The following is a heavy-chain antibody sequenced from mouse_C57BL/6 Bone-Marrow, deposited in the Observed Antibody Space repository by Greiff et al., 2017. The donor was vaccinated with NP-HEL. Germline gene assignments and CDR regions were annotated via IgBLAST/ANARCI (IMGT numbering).Heavy chain of an antibody. CDR3: ARDSSGYV. Sequence: EVKLVESGPELVKPGASVKISCKASGYTFTDYYMNWVKQSHGKSLEWIGDINPNNGGTSYNQKFKGKATLTVDKSSSTAYMELRSLTSEDSAVYYCARDSSGYVWGQGTTLTVSS. D-gene: IGHD3-2*02. CDR2: INPNNGGT. V-gene: IGHV1-26*01. J-gene: IGHJ2*01. CDR1: GYTFTDYY.